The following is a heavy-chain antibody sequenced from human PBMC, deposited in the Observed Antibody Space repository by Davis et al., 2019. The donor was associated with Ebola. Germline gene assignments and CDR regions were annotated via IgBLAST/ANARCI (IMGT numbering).Heavy chain of an antibody. CDR1: GFTFDAYA. Sequence: SLMISCAASGFTFDAYAMTCVRQAPGKGLEWVSGINWNGGSTGYADSVKGRFTISRDNAKNTLYLQMNSLRAEDTAVYYCARERYYYYYYGMDVWGKGTTVTVSS. J-gene: IGHJ6*04. CDR2: INWNGGST. CDR3: ARERYYYYYYGMDV. V-gene: IGHV3-20*04.